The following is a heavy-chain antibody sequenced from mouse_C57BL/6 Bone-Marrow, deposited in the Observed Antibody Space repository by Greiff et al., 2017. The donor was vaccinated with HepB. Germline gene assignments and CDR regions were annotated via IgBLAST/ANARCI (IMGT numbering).Heavy chain of an antibody. CDR2: IRLKSDNYAT. J-gene: IGHJ1*03. V-gene: IGHV6-3*01. Sequence: EVQVVESGGGLVQPGGSMKLSCVASGFTFSNYWMNWVRQSPEKGLEWVAQIRLKSDNYATHYAESVKGRFTISRDDSKSSVYLQMNNLRAEDTGIYYCTLGSSYGGYFDVWGTGTTVTVSS. D-gene: IGHD1-1*01. CDR3: TLGSSYGGYFDV. CDR1: GFTFSNYW.